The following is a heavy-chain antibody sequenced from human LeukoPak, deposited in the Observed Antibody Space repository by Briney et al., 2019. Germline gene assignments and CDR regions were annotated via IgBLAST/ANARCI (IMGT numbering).Heavy chain of an antibody. CDR1: GFTFDDYG. D-gene: IGHD3-22*01. Sequence: PGGSLRLSCAASGFTFDDYGMSWVRQAPGKGLEWVSGINWNGGSTGYADSVKGRFTISRDNAKNSLYLQMNSLRAEDTAVYYCAREIVVITWKGVDYWGQGTLVTVSS. CDR2: INWNGGST. J-gene: IGHJ4*02. CDR3: AREIVVITWKGVDY. V-gene: IGHV3-20*04.